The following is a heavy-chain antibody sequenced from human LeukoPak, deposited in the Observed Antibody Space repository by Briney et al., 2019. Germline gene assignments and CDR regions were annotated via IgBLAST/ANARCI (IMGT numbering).Heavy chain of an antibody. J-gene: IGHJ4*02. D-gene: IGHD7-27*01. CDR3: ASLRKGWGYFDY. Sequence: SETLSLTCTVSGGSISSSSYYWGWIRQPPGKGLEWIGSIYYSGSTYHNPFLKSRVTISVDTSKNQFSLKLSSVTATDTAVYYCASLRKGWGYFDYWGQGTLVTVSS. V-gene: IGHV4-39*07. CDR1: GGSISSSSYY. CDR2: IYYSGST.